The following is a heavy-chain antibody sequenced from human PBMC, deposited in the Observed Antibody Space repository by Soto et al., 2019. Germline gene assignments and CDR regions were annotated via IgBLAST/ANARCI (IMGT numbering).Heavy chain of an antibody. V-gene: IGHV4-34*01. CDR1: GGSFSGYY. CDR2: INHSGSP. CDR3: ARGTLPIDY. J-gene: IGHJ4*02. Sequence: SETLSLTCAVYGGSFSGYYWSWIRQPPGKGLEWIGEINHSGSPNYNPSLKSRVTISVDTSKNQFSLKLSSVTAADTAVYYCARGTLPIDYWGQGTLVTVSS. D-gene: IGHD3-10*01.